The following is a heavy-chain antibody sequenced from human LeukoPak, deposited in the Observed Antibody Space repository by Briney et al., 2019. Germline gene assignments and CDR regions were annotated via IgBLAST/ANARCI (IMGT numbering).Heavy chain of an antibody. CDR2: MNPNSGNT. V-gene: IGHV1-8*01. J-gene: IGHJ5*02. CDR1: GYTFTSYD. CDR3: ARHPLGYCSGGSCNWFDP. Sequence: ASVKVSCKASGYTFTSYDINWVRQATGQGLEWMGWMNPNSGNTGYAQKFQGRVTMTRNTSISTAYMELSSLRSEDTAVYYCARHPLGYCSGGSCNWFDPWGQGTLVTVSS. D-gene: IGHD2-15*01.